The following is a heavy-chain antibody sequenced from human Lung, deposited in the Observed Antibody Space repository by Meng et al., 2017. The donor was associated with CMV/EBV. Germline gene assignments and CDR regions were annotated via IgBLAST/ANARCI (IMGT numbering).Heavy chain of an antibody. CDR2: INPNSGGT. J-gene: IGHJ5*02. D-gene: IGHD6-13*01. Sequence: ASXXVSXKASGYTFTGYYIHWVRQAPGQGLEWMGWINPNSGGTNYAQKFQGRVTMTRDTSISTAYMELSRLRSDDTAVYFCARARGTTAASGTNWFDPWGQGTLVIVSS. V-gene: IGHV1-2*02. CDR1: GYTFTGYY. CDR3: ARARGTTAASGTNWFDP.